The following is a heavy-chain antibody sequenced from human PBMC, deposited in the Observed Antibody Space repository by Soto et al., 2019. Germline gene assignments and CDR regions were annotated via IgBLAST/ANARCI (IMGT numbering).Heavy chain of an antibody. CDR1: GFTFSSYE. J-gene: IGHJ3*02. D-gene: IGHD3-9*01. CDR3: EKDGDIGTVASAFVI. V-gene: IGHV3-23*01. Sequence: PGGSLRLSCSASGFTFSSYEMNWVRQAPGKGLEWVSAISGSGGSTYYADSVKGRFTISRDNSKNTLYLQMNSLRAEDTAVYYCEKDGDIGTVASAFVIWGQGTTVTV. CDR2: ISGSGGST.